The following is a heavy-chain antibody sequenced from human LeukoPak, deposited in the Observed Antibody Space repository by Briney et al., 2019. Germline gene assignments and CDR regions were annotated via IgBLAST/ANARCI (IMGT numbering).Heavy chain of an antibody. V-gene: IGHV3-30*14. D-gene: IGHD3-10*01. Sequence: GGSLRLSCAASGFTFSSYAMHWVRQAPGKGLEWVAVISYDGSNKYYADSVKGRFTISRDNSKNTLYLQMNSLRAEDTAVYYCAVDYYGSGSYYSTDAFDIWGQGTMVTVSS. J-gene: IGHJ3*02. CDR3: AVDYYGSGSYYSTDAFDI. CDR2: ISYDGSNK. CDR1: GFTFSSYA.